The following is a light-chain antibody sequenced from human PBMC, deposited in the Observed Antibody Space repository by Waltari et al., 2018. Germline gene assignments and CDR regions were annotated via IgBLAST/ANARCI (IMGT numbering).Light chain of an antibody. V-gene: IGKV3-20*01. J-gene: IGKJ1*01. CDR1: QSISRY. CDR3: QNHERLPAM. Sequence: EIVLTQSPGTLSLSPGERATLSCRASQSISRYLAWYQQKPGQAPRLLIYAASSRATCIPDRFSRSGSGTDFSLTISRLEPEDFAVYYCQNHERLPAMVGQGTKVEIK. CDR2: AAS.